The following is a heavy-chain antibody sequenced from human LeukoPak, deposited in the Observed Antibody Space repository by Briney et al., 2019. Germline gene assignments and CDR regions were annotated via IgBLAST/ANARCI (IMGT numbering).Heavy chain of an antibody. CDR3: AKDRGSGWHYFDY. Sequence: GGSLRLSCAASGFTFSSYTMNWVRQAPGKGLEWVSSISSSSSYIYYADSVKGRFTISRDNSKNTLYLQMNSLRAEDTAVYYCAKDRGSGWHYFDYWGQGTLVTVSS. J-gene: IGHJ4*02. V-gene: IGHV3-21*01. CDR2: ISSSSSYI. CDR1: GFTFSSYT. D-gene: IGHD6-19*01.